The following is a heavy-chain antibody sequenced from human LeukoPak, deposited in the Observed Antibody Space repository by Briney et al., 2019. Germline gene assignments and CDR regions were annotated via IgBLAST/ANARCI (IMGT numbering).Heavy chain of an antibody. CDR3: ASLAKRYYDSSGYYYGMDV. CDR1: GGSFSGYY. D-gene: IGHD3-22*01. CDR2: INHSGST. J-gene: IGHJ6*02. V-gene: IGHV4-34*01. Sequence: SETLSLTCAVYGGSFSGYYWSWIRQPPGKGLEWIGEINHSGSTNYNPSLKSRVTISVDTSKNQFSLKLSSVTAADTAVYYCASLAKRYYDSSGYYYGMDVWGQGTTVTVSS.